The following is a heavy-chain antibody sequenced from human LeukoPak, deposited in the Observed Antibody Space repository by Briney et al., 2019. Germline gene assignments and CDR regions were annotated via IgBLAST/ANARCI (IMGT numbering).Heavy chain of an antibody. CDR3: AREVVSSPSYFDS. J-gene: IGHJ4*02. CDR1: GFTVSSSY. CDR2: FYRGDST. V-gene: IGHV3-53*01. Sequence: PGGSLRLSCAASGFTVSSSYMYWVRQAPGKGLEWVSFFYRGDSTYYAESVRGRFTISRDNSKNTLCLLMNSLIPEDTAVYYCAREVVSSPSYFDSWGQGTLVTVSS. D-gene: IGHD2-15*01.